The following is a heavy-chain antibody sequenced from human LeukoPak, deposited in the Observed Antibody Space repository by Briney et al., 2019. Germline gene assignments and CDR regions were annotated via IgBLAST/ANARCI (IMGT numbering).Heavy chain of an antibody. CDR2: ISNDGSKK. J-gene: IGHJ4*02. Sequence: GGSLRLSCAASGFTFSSYGMHWVRQAPGKGLDWVAVISNDGSKKYYADSVKGRFTISRDNSKNTLSLQVSSLRTEDTAVYYCAKDRYSYAFEYSDSWGQGTLVTISS. CDR3: AKDRYSYAFEYSDS. V-gene: IGHV3-30*18. D-gene: IGHD5-18*01. CDR1: GFTFSSYG.